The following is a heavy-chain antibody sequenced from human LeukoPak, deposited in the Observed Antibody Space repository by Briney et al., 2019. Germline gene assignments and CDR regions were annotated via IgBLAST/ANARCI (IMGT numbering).Heavy chain of an antibody. D-gene: IGHD2-8*02. J-gene: IGHJ4*02. CDR2: FDGNGPNT. V-gene: IGHV3-23*01. Sequence: GGSLRLSCAASGFTFSSFAMTWVRQAPGKGLEWVSGFDGNGPNTYYADSVKGRWTISRDNSRNTLYLEMNSLRPEDTAIYYCAKPRTPGPGWAQFEHRGQGSLVTVSS. CDR1: GFTFSSFA. CDR3: AKPRTPGPGWAQFEH.